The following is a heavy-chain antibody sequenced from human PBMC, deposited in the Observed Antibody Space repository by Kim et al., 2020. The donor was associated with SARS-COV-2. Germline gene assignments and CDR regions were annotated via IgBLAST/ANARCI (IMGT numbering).Heavy chain of an antibody. Sequence: SETLSLTCAVYGGSFSGYYWSWIRQPPGKGLEWIGEINHSGSTNYNPSLKSRVTISVDTSKNQFSLKLSSVTAADTAVYYCARFGSGGSSNDYWGQGTLVTVSS. D-gene: IGHD2-15*01. CDR3: ARFGSGGSSNDY. V-gene: IGHV4-34*01. J-gene: IGHJ4*02. CDR2: INHSGST. CDR1: GGSFSGYY.